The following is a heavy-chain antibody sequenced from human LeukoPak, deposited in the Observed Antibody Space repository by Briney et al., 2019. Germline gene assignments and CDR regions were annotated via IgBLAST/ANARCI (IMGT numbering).Heavy chain of an antibody. CDR3: ARHAYSGSCESDY. Sequence: SETLSLTCTVSGCSISSYYWSWIRQPPGKGLEWIGYIYCSGSTNYNPSLKSRGTISVDTSKNHFSLKLSSVPAADTTVFYFARHAYSGSCESDYWGQGTLVTVSS. D-gene: IGHD1-26*01. CDR2: IYCSGST. V-gene: IGHV4-59*08. J-gene: IGHJ4*02. CDR1: GCSISSYY.